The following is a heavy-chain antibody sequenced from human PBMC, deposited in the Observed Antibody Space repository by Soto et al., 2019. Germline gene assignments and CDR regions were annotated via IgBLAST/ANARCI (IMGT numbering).Heavy chain of an antibody. D-gene: IGHD3-10*01. V-gene: IGHV4-59*01. CDR2: IYYTGST. CDR3: ARATYLYYGSGSYLYYFDY. CDR1: GGSISSYH. J-gene: IGHJ4*02. Sequence: TSETLSLTCTVSGGSISSYHWTWIRQPPGKGLEWIGYIYYTGSTNYNPSLKSRVTISVDTSKNQFSLKLSSVTAADTAVYYCARATYLYYGSGSYLYYFDYWGQGTLVTVSS.